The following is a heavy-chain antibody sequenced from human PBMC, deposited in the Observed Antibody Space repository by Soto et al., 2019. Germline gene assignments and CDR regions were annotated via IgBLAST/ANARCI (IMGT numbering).Heavy chain of an antibody. CDR2: INPNSGGT. CDR1: GYTFTGYY. V-gene: IGHV1-2*04. D-gene: IGHD6-6*01. Sequence: GASVKVSCKASGYTFTGYYMHWVRQAPGQGLEWMGWINPNSGGTNYAQKFQGWVTMTRDTSISTAYMELSRLTSDDTAVYYCARSVSTIAARPDYWGQGTPVTVYS. J-gene: IGHJ4*02. CDR3: ARSVSTIAARPDY.